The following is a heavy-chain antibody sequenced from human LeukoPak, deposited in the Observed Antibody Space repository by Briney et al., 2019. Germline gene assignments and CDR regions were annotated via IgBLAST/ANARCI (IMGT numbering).Heavy chain of an antibody. V-gene: IGHV3-23*01. D-gene: IGHD3-10*01. CDR2: ISGSGGST. J-gene: IGHJ4*02. Sequence: GGSLRLSCAASGFTFSSYAMSWVRQAPGKGLEWVSAISGSGGSTYYADSVKGRFTISRDNSKNTLYLQMNSLRAEDTAVYCCAKDPGPYYGSGKDYWGQGTLVTVSS. CDR1: GFTFSSYA. CDR3: AKDPGPYYGSGKDY.